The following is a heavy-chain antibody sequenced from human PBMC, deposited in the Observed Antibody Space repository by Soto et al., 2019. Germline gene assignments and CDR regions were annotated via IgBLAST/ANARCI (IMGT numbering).Heavy chain of an antibody. CDR1: GGSISSGGYY. Sequence: QVQLQESGPGLVKPSQTLSLTCTVSGGSISSGGYYWSWIRQHPGKGLEWIGYIYYSGSTYYNPSLKSRATISVDPSKNQFSLRLGSVPAADTAVYYCARVGGMVTATPTSSIQHWGQGTLVTVSS. CDR3: ARVGGMVTATPTSSIQH. CDR2: IYYSGST. V-gene: IGHV4-31*03. J-gene: IGHJ1*01. D-gene: IGHD2-21*02.